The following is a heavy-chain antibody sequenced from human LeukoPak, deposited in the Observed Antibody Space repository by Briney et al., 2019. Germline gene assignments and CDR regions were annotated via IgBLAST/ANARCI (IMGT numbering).Heavy chain of an antibody. D-gene: IGHD3-16*02. Sequence: GGSLRLSCAASGFTFSNAWMSWVRQAPGKGLEWVGRIKSKTDGGTTDYAAPVKGRFTISRDDSKNTLYLQMNSLKTEDTAVYYCTFGGAHYDYVWGSYRVDYWGQGTLVTVSS. CDR2: IKSKTDGGTT. V-gene: IGHV3-15*01. J-gene: IGHJ4*02. CDR1: GFTFSNAW. CDR3: TFGGAHYDYVWGSYRVDY.